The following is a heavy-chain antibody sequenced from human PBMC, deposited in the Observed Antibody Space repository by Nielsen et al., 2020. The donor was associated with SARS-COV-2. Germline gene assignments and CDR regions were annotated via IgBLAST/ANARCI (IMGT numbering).Heavy chain of an antibody. D-gene: IGHD6-19*01. Sequence: GGSLRLSCAASGFTFSSYDMHWVRQATGKGLEWVSAIGTAGDTYYPGSVKGRFSISRDSSKNTLDLQLHSLRDEDTAVYYCVRGAVSGTSSLDQWGQGTLVTVSS. V-gene: IGHV3-13*04. CDR2: IGTAGDT. J-gene: IGHJ4*02. CDR1: GFTFSSYD. CDR3: VRGAVSGTSSLDQ.